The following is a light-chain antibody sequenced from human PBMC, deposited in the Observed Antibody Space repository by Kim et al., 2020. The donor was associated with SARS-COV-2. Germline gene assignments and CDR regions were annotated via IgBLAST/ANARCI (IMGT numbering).Light chain of an antibody. Sequence: GQSITSSCTGPNSVVDYFSSVSWYEQRQGRAPKLIIYDGSERASGVSNRFSGSQSGNTAALTISGLRAEDEADYYCSSHTTSSTYVFGAGTKVTVL. CDR1: NSVVDYFSS. CDR3: SSHTTSSTYV. CDR2: DGS. V-gene: IGLV2-14*04. J-gene: IGLJ1*01.